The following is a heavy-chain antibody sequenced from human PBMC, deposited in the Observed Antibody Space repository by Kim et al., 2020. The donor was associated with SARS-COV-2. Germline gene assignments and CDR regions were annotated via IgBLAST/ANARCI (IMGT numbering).Heavy chain of an antibody. CDR2: IYYSGST. Sequence: SETLSLTCTVSGGSISSGGYYWSWIRQHPGKGLEWIGYIYYSGSTYYNPSLKSRVTISVDTSKNQFSLKLSSVTAADTAVYYCAREGDVRSYYYYYGMDVWGQGTTVTVSS. D-gene: IGHD2-21*02. CDR3: AREGDVRSYYYYYGMDV. J-gene: IGHJ6*02. V-gene: IGHV4-31*03. CDR1: GGSISSGGYY.